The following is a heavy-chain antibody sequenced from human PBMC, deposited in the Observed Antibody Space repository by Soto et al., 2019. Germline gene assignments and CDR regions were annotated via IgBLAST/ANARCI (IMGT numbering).Heavy chain of an antibody. J-gene: IGHJ6*02. CDR2: IYYSGST. V-gene: IGHV4-31*03. Sequence: QVQLQESGPGLVKPSQTLSLACTVSGGSISSGGYYWSWIRQHPGKGLEWIGYIYYSGSTYYNPSAKSRVTISVDTAKNQSSLKLSSVTAADTAVYYCGREATYRPRGPVYGMDVWGQGTTVTVSS. D-gene: IGHD2-21*01. CDR1: GGSISSGGYY. CDR3: GREATYRPRGPVYGMDV.